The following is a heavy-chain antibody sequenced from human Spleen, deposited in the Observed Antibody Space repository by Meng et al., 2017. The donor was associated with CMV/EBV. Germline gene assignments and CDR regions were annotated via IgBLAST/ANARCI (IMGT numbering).Heavy chain of an antibody. CDR1: GFSFSDCY. J-gene: IGHJ6*02. Sequence: SLKISCAASGFSFSDCYMTWIRQAPGKGLEWLSYISSSGSTIHYADSVKGRFTISRDNIKNSLYLQMNSLRAEDTAVYYCASRSSTGPGYYFYGMDAWGQGTTVTVSS. CDR2: ISSSGSTI. CDR3: ASRSSTGPGYYFYGMDA. D-gene: IGHD2-2*01. V-gene: IGHV3-11*01.